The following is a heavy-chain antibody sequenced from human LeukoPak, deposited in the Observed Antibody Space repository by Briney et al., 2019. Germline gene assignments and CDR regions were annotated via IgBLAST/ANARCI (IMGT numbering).Heavy chain of an antibody. V-gene: IGHV1-2*02. D-gene: IGHD6-19*01. J-gene: IGHJ5*02. CDR2: INPNSGGT. CDR3: ARDPERAVAGTGSFDP. Sequence: GASVKVSCKASGYTFTSYYMHWVRQAPGQGLEWMGWINPNSGGTNYAQKFQGRVTMTRDTSISTAYMELSRLRSDDTAVYYCARDPERAVAGTGSFDPWGQGTLVTVSS. CDR1: GYTFTSYY.